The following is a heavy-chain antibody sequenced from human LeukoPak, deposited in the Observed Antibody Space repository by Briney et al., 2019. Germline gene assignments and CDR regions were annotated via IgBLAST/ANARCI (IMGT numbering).Heavy chain of an antibody. J-gene: IGHJ4*02. V-gene: IGHV1-46*01. Sequence: GASVKVSCKASGYTFTSYYMHWVRQAPGQGLEWMGIINPSGGSTSYAQKFQGRVTMTRDMSTSTVYMELSSLRSEDTAVYYCARLMAPVGKRSTPFNYWGQGTLVTVSS. CDR2: INPSGGST. CDR3: ARLMAPVGKRSTPFNY. D-gene: IGHD1-1*01. CDR1: GYTFTSYY.